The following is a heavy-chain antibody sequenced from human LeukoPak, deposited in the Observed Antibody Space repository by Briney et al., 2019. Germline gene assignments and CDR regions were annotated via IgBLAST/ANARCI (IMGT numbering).Heavy chain of an antibody. CDR2: ISYDGSNK. Sequence: GGSLRLSCAPSGFTFSSYGMHWVRQAPGKGLEWVAVISYDGSNKYYADSVKGRFTISRDNSKNTLYLQMNSLRAEDTAVYYCAKDHNSSSPYYYYGMDVWGQGTTVTVSS. J-gene: IGHJ6*02. CDR3: AKDHNSSSPYYYYGMDV. D-gene: IGHD6-6*01. V-gene: IGHV3-30*18. CDR1: GFTFSSYG.